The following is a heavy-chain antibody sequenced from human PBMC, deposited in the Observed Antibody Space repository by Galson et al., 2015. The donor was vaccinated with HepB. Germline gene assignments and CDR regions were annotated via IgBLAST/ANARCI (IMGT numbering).Heavy chain of an antibody. Sequence: SLRLSCAASGFTFSNDWMSWVRQAPGKGLEWVGRIKSKTDDGTTDYAAPVKGRFTISRDDSKNTLNLQMNSLKTEDTAVYYCTTVTRWEPSGYWGQGTLVTVSS. CDR3: TTVTRWEPSGY. CDR2: IKSKTDDGTT. J-gene: IGHJ4*02. D-gene: IGHD1-26*01. CDR1: GFTFSNDW. V-gene: IGHV3-15*01.